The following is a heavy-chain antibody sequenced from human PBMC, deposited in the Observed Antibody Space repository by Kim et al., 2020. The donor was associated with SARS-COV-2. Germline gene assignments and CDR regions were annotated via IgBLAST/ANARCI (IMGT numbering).Heavy chain of an antibody. CDR2: ISYDGSNK. CDR3: AREGYSSSWYYFDY. CDR1: GFTFSSYA. Sequence: GGSLRLSCAASGFTFSSYAMHWVRQAPGKGLEWVAVISYDGSNKYYADSVKGRFTISRDNSKNTLYLQMNSLRAEDTAVYYCAREGYSSSWYYFDYWGQG. V-gene: IGHV3-30-3*01. J-gene: IGHJ4*02. D-gene: IGHD6-13*01.